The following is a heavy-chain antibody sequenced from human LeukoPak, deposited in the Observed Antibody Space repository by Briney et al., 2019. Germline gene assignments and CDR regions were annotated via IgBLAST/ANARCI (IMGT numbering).Heavy chain of an antibody. V-gene: IGHV3-74*01. D-gene: IGHD3-22*01. CDR3: ARILSGYSYYFDY. Sequence: GGTLRLSCTASGFSFSISWMHWGRQAPGKGLVWVSRLGPDETYTNYADSVKGRFTISRDNSKNTLYLQMNSLRAEDTAVYYCARILSGYSYYFDYWGQGTLVTVSS. CDR1: GFSFSISW. J-gene: IGHJ4*02. CDR2: LGPDETYT.